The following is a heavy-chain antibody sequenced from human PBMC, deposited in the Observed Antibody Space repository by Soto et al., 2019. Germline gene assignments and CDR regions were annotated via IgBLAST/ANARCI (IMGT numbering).Heavy chain of an antibody. V-gene: IGHV3-48*02. Sequence: EAQLVESGGGLVQPGGSLRLSCAASGFTFSSYSMNWVRQAPGKGLEWVSYISSSSSTIYYADSVKGRFTISRDNAKNSLYLQMNSLRDADTAVYYCARDMAYYDFWSGYYTAYFQHWGQGTLVTVSS. J-gene: IGHJ1*01. CDR2: ISSSSSTI. CDR1: GFTFSSYS. CDR3: ARDMAYYDFWSGYYTAYFQH. D-gene: IGHD3-3*01.